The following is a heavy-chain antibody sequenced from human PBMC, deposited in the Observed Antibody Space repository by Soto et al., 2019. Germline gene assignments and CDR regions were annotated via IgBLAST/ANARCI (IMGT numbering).Heavy chain of an antibody. D-gene: IGHD6-19*01. CDR1: GGSISSGGYY. Sequence: QVHLQESGPGLVKPSQTLSLTCTVSGGSISSGGYYWSWIRQHPGKGLEWIGYIYYSGNTYYNPSLKSRLIISLDTSKNQFSLRLGSVTAADTAVYYCARDLGIAVAPRGAFDTWGQGTLVTVSS. CDR2: IYYSGNT. CDR3: ARDLGIAVAPRGAFDT. J-gene: IGHJ3*02. V-gene: IGHV4-31*03.